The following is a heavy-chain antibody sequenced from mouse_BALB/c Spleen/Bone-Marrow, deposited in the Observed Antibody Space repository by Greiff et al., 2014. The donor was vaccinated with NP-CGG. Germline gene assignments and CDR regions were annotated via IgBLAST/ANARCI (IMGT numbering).Heavy chain of an antibody. Sequence: EVNLVESGGGLVQPGGSLRLSCATSGFTFTDYYMSWVRQPPGKVLEWLGFIRNKANGYTTEYSASVKGQFTISRYNSQSILYLQTNTLRAEDSAAYYCAIDRRYELAGFAYRGQGTLGTVSA. CDR3: AIDRRYELAGFAY. V-gene: IGHV7-3*02. CDR2: IRNKANGYTT. D-gene: IGHD2-14*01. J-gene: IGHJ3*01. CDR1: GFTFTDYY.